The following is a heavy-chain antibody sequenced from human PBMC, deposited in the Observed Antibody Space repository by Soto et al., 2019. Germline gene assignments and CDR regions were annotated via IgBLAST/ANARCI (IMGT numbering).Heavy chain of an antibody. CDR3: ATSVVVAARDAFDI. CDR1: GFTFSSYG. J-gene: IGHJ3*02. CDR2: IWYDGSNK. Sequence: PGGSLRLSCAASGFTFSSYGMHWVRQAPGKGLEWVAVIWYDGSNKYYADSVKGRFTISRDNSKNTLYLQMNSLRAEDTAVYYCATSVVVAARDAFDIWGQGTMVTVSS. V-gene: IGHV3-33*01. D-gene: IGHD2-15*01.